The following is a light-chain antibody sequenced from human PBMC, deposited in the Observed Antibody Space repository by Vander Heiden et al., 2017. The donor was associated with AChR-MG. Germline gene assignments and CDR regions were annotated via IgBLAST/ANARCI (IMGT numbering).Light chain of an antibody. J-gene: IGLJ3*02. CDR1: SSDFFGLES. CDR2: DVT. V-gene: IGLV2-14*01. CDR3: SSYTTFNTVV. Sequence: QSALPQPASVYGSPRQSITISCPGTSSDFFGLESVPCYQLRPGQSPLLISYDVTQRPSGVSSRFAGSKSGNAASLTISGLRAEDEASEYCSSYTTFNTVVFGGGTKVTVL.